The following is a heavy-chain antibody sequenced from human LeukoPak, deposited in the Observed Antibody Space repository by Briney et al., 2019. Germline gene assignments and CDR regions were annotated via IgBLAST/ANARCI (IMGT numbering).Heavy chain of an antibody. D-gene: IGHD5-24*01. CDR1: GYTFTSYD. CDR3: ATLDELDY. V-gene: IGHV1-18*01. Sequence: GASVKVSCKASGYTFTSYDINWVRQATGQGLEWMGWISAYNGNTDYAQKFQGRVTMTTDTSTSTAYMELRSLRSDDTAVYYCATLDELDYWGQGTLVTVSS. J-gene: IGHJ4*02. CDR2: ISAYNGNT.